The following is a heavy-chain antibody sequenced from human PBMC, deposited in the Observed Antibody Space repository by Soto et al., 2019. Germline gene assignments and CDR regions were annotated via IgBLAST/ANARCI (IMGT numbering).Heavy chain of an antibody. D-gene: IGHD6-13*01. J-gene: IGHJ6*02. V-gene: IGHV1-8*01. CDR3: ARGLGHSSSWYMVGYYYYYGMDV. CDR1: GYTFTSYD. Sequence: GASVKVSCKASGYTFTSYDINWVRQATGQGLEWKGWMIPNSGNTGYAQKFQGRVTMTRNTSISTAYMELSSLRSEDTAVYYCARGLGHSSSWYMVGYYYYYGMDVWGQGTTVTVSS. CDR2: MIPNSGNT.